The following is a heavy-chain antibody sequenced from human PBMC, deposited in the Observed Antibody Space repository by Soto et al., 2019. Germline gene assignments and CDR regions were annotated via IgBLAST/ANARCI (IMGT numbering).Heavy chain of an antibody. J-gene: IGHJ6*02. V-gene: IGHV3-74*01. CDR1: GFTFTSHW. CDR2: LNSDGSSR. CDR3: ARGLKNKYGMDV. Sequence: GSLRLSCAASGFTFTSHWMHWVRQAPGKGLVWVSRLNSDGSSRYYGDSMKGRFTISRDNANNTVYLQMNSLRDEDTAVYYCARGLKNKYGMDVWGQGTTVTV.